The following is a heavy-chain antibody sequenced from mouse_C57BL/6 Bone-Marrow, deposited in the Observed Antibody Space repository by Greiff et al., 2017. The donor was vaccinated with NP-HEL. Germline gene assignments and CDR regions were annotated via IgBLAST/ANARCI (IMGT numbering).Heavy chain of an antibody. CDR2: INPNNGGT. Sequence: VQLQQSGPELVKPGASVKISCKASGYTFTDYYMNWVKQSHGKSLEWIGDINPNNGGTSYNQKFKGKATLTVDKSSSTAYMELRSLTSEDSAVYYCAREENYYSNAFAYWGQGTLVTVSA. V-gene: IGHV1-26*01. J-gene: IGHJ3*01. CDR1: GYTFTDYY. CDR3: AREENYYSNAFAY. D-gene: IGHD2-5*01.